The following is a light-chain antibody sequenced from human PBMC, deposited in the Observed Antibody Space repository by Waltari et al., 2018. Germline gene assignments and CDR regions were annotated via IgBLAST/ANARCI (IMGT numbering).Light chain of an antibody. J-gene: IGLJ3*02. CDR3: AAWDDSLNGHWV. CDR2: EVI. Sequence: QSALTQPASVSGTPGQSITISCTGTTSDVGNYNLVSWYQQHPGKAPKLVICEVIKRPSGVSDRFSGSKSGNTASLAISGLHSEDEADYYCAAWDDSLNGHWVFGGGTKVTVL. CDR1: TSDVGNYNL. V-gene: IGLV2-14*02.